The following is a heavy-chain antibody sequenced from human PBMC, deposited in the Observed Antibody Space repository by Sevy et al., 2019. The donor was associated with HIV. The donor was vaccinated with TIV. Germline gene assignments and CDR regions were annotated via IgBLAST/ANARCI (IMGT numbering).Heavy chain of an antibody. V-gene: IGHV1-24*01. D-gene: IGHD3-22*01. CDR1: GYTLPKLG. CDR2: FDPEDGET. Sequence: ASVKVSCKVSGYTLPKLGMHWVRQAPGKGLEWMGSFDPEDGETIYAQKFQDRLTMTEDTSTDTAYMDLSSLRSEDTAVYFCATTKDYYESSGSPFDYWGQGTVVTVSS. J-gene: IGHJ4*02. CDR3: ATTKDYYESSGSPFDY.